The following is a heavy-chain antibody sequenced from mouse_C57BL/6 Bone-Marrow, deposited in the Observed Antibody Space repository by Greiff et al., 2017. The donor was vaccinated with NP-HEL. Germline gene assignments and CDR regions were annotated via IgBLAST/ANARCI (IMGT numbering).Heavy chain of an antibody. CDR1: GYTFTDYY. Sequence: EVQLQQSGPVLVKPGASVKMSCKASGYTFTDYYMNWVKQSHGKSLEWIGVINPYNGGTSYNQKFKGKATLTVEKSSSTAYMELNSLTSEDSAVYYCARRITTVVAPYYFDYWGQGTTLTVSS. V-gene: IGHV1-19*01. CDR3: ARRITTVVAPYYFDY. D-gene: IGHD1-1*01. CDR2: INPYNGGT. J-gene: IGHJ2*01.